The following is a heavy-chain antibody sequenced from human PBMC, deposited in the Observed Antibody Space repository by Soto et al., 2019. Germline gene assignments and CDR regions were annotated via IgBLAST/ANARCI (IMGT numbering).Heavy chain of an antibody. J-gene: IGHJ6*02. D-gene: IGHD3-9*01. CDR1: GFTFSNAW. CDR2: IKSKTDGGTT. CDR3: TTDLDLTGYYKGYYYYGMDV. V-gene: IGHV3-15*01. Sequence: PGGSLRLSCAASGFTFSNAWMSWVRQAPGKGLEWVCRIKSKTDGGTTDYAAPVKGRFTISRDDSKNTLYLKMNSLKTEDTDVYYGTTDLDLTGYYKGYYYYGMDVWGQGTTVTVS.